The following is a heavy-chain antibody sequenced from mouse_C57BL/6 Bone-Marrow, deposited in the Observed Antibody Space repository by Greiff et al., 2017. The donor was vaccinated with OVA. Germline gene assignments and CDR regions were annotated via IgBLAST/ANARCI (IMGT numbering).Heavy chain of an antibody. Sequence: EVQLQQSGTVLARPGASVKMSCKTSGYTFTSYWMHWVKQRPGQGLEWIGAIYPGNSDTSYNQKFKGKAKLTAVTSASTAYMELSSLTNEDSAVYYCTIYYYGSSYVDYWGQGTTLTVSS. CDR3: TIYYYGSSYVDY. V-gene: IGHV1-5*01. J-gene: IGHJ2*01. CDR2: IYPGNSDT. CDR1: GYTFTSYW. D-gene: IGHD1-1*01.